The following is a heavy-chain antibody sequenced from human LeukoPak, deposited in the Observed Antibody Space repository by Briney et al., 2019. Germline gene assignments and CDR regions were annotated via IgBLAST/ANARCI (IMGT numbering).Heavy chain of an antibody. CDR3: AKDANYYGSGSYYAY. CDR1: GFTFSDYY. J-gene: IGHJ4*02. Sequence: KAGGSLRLSCAASGFTFSDYYMSWIRQAPGKGLEWISYISSSGDTIFYADSVKGRFTISRDNAKNSLYLQMNSLRAEDTALYYCAKDANYYGSGSYYAYWGQGTLVTVSS. CDR2: ISSSGDTI. D-gene: IGHD3-10*01. V-gene: IGHV3-11*01.